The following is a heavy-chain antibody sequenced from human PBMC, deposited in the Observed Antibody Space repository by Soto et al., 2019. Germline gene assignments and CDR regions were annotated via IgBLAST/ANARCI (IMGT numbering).Heavy chain of an antibody. V-gene: IGHV3-23*01. J-gene: IGHJ6*03. CDR3: AKGAGGLYYDNMDV. Sequence: EVQLLESGGGLVQPGGSRRLSCEASGFTFTNYAMNWVRQAPGKGLEWVSGVTGSGTNTYYADSVQGRFIISRDDPRDTLYLEMNSLRVEDTAVYYCAKGAGGLYYDNMDVWGQGTTVTVSS. CDR2: VTGSGTNT. CDR1: GFTFTNYA. D-gene: IGHD3-16*01.